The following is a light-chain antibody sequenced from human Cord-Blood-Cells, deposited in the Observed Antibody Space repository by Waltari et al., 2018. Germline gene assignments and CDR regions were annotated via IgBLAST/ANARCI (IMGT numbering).Light chain of an antibody. CDR1: QSISSY. V-gene: IGKV1-39*01. CDR3: QQSYSTPT. J-gene: IGKJ1*01. Sequence: DIQMTQSPSSLSASVGDRVTITCRASQSISSYLNWYQQKPGKAPKLLSYGASNLQSGVPSRFSVSGSGTYFTLTFSSRQPGDFATYYCQQSYSTPTFGQGTKVEIK. CDR2: GAS.